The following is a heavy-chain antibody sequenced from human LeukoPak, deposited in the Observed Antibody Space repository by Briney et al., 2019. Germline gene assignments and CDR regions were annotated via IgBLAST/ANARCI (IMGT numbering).Heavy chain of an antibody. CDR2: ISATGGST. V-gene: IGHV3-23*01. CDR3: AKDHSSGWYVIFDS. J-gene: IGHJ4*02. Sequence: GGSLRLSCAASGFTFSSYAMTWVRQAPGKGLEWVSGISATGGSTYSADSVQGRFTISRDNSKNTLYLQMNSLRAEDTAVYYCAKDHSSGWYVIFDSWGQGTLVTVSS. CDR1: GFTFSSYA. D-gene: IGHD6-19*01.